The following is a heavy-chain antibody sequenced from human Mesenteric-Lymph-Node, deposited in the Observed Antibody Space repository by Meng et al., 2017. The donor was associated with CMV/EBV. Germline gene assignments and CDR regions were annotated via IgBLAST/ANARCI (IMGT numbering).Heavy chain of an antibody. J-gene: IGHJ6*02. CDR1: GGSISSSSYY. CDR3: ARALRGYCSSTSCYRGYYYYYGMDV. Sequence: SETLSLTCTVSGGSISSSSYYWGWIRQHPGKGLEWIGYIYYSGSTYYNPSLKSRVTISVDTSKNQFSLKLSSVTAADTAVYYCARALRGYCSSTSCYRGYYYYYGMDVWGQGTTVTVSS. V-gene: IGHV4-31*03. D-gene: IGHD2-2*03. CDR2: IYYSGST.